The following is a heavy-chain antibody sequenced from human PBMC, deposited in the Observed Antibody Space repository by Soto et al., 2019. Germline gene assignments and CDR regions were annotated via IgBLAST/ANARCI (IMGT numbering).Heavy chain of an antibody. CDR1: GFTFSSYG. CDR3: AKEGARSFSSSWYRLSHFDY. J-gene: IGHJ4*02. Sequence: GGSLRLSCAASGFTFSSYGMHWVRQAPGKGLEWVAVIRYDGSNKYYADSVKGRFTISRDNSKNTLYLQMNSLRAEDTAVYYCAKEGARSFSSSWYRLSHFDYWGQGNSVTVSS. D-gene: IGHD6-13*01. V-gene: IGHV3-33*06. CDR2: IRYDGSNK.